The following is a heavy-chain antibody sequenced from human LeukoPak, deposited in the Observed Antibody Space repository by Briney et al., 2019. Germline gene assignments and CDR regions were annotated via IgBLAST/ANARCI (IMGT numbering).Heavy chain of an antibody. CDR3: ARNRRDSSGYYHLDY. J-gene: IGHJ4*02. V-gene: IGHV3-11*01. CDR2: IDTTGTTI. Sequence: PGGSLRLSCAASGFTFSDFYMSCIRQAPGKGLEWVSDIDTTGTTIYFADFVRGRFTISRDNAKDSLYLQMNSLRAEDTAVYYCARNRRDSSGYYHLDYWGQGTLVTVSS. D-gene: IGHD3-22*01. CDR1: GFTFSDFY.